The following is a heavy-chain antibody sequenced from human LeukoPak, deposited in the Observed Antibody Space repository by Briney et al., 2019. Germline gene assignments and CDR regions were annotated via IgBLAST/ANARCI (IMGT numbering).Heavy chain of an antibody. J-gene: IGHJ2*01. CDR1: GGSISSGGYY. Sequence: TSSETLSLTCTVSGGSISSGGYYWSWIRQPAGKGLEWIGRIYTSGSTNYNPSLKSRVTISVDTSKNQFSLKLSSVTAADTAVYYCARVEHPNFDLWGRGTLVTVSS. CDR2: IYTSGST. D-gene: IGHD1-26*01. CDR3: ARVEHPNFDL. V-gene: IGHV4-61*02.